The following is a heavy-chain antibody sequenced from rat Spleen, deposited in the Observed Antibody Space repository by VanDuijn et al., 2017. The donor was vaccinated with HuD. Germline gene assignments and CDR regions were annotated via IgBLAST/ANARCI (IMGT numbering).Heavy chain of an antibody. CDR3: TREHYGGYRGVMDA. Sequence: EVQLQESGPGLVKPSQSLSLTCSVTGYSITSNYWGWIRKFPGNKMEWMGYISYSGSTSYNPSLKSRVSITRDTSKNQFFLQLNSVTTEDTATYYCTREHYGGYRGVMDAWGQGASVTVSS. J-gene: IGHJ4*01. V-gene: IGHV3-1*01. CDR2: ISYSGST. CDR1: GYSITSNY. D-gene: IGHD1-11*01.